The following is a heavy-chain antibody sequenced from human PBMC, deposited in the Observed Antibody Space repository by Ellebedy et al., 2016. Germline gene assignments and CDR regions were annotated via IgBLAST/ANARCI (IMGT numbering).Heavy chain of an antibody. D-gene: IGHD2-2*01. J-gene: IGHJ4*02. Sequence: ASVKVSXKASGYTFTSYGISWVRQAPGQGLEWMGWISAYNGNTNYAQKLQGRVTMTTDTSTSTAYMELRSLRSEDTAVYYCASGYQLLLVDYWGQGTLVTVSS. CDR3: ASGYQLLLVDY. CDR2: ISAYNGNT. V-gene: IGHV1-18*01. CDR1: GYTFTSYG.